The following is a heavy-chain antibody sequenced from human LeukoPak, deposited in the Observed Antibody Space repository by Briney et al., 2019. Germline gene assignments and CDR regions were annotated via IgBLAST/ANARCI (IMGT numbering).Heavy chain of an antibody. J-gene: IGHJ4*02. CDR2: IKQDGSEK. D-gene: IGHD1-26*01. CDR3: AKPWRPGSGSYDLGH. CDR1: GFTFSSYW. V-gene: IGHV3-7*01. Sequence: GGSLRLSCAASGFTFSSYWMSWVRQAPGKGLEWVANIKQDGSEKYYVDSVKGRFTISRDNAKNSLYLQMNSLRAEDTAVYYCAKPWRPGSGSYDLGHWGQGTLVTVSS.